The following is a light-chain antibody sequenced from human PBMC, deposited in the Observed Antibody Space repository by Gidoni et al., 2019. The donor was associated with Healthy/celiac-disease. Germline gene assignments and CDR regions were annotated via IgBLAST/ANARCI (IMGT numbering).Light chain of an antibody. CDR1: RPNIGAGYD. V-gene: IGLV1-40*01. CDR2: GNS. J-gene: IGLJ3*02. CDR3: QSYDSSLSAWV. Sequence: QSVLTQPPSVSGAPGQRVTIPCTGSRPNIGAGYDVHWYQQLPGKAPKLLIYGNSNRPSGVTDRFSGSKSGTSASLAITGLQAEDEADYYCQSYDSSLSAWVFGGGTKLTVL.